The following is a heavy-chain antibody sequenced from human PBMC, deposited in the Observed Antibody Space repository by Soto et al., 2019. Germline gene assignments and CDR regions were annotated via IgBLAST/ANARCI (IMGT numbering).Heavy chain of an antibody. CDR3: ARPQDTGDYSPDY. CDR2: ISSSSYTI. J-gene: IGHJ4*02. CDR1: GFTFSSYN. Sequence: EVQLVESGGGLVQPGGSLRLSCAASGFTFSSYNMNWVRQAPGKGLEWVSYISSSSYTIYYTDSVKGRFTISRDNATNSVYLPMNSLRDEDTAVYYCARPQDTGDYSPDYWGQGTLVSVSS. D-gene: IGHD4-17*01. V-gene: IGHV3-48*02.